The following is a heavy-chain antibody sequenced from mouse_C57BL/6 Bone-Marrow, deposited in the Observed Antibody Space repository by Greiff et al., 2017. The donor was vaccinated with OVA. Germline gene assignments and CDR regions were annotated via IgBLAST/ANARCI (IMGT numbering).Heavy chain of an antibody. CDR1: GYTFTSYW. V-gene: IGHV1-64*01. CDR3: ARAGVVATPYAMDY. CDR2: IHPNSGST. D-gene: IGHD1-1*01. J-gene: IGHJ4*01. Sequence: QVQLQQPGAELVKPGASVKLSCKASGYTFTSYWMHWVKQRPGQGLEWIGMIHPNSGSTNYNEKFKSKATLTVDKSSSTAYMQLSSLTSEDSAVYYCARAGVVATPYAMDYWGQGTSVTVSS.